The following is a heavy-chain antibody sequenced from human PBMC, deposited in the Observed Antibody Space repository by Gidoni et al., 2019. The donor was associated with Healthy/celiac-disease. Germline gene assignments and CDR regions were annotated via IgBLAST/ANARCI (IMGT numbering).Heavy chain of an antibody. D-gene: IGHD2-8*02. J-gene: IGHJ4*02. CDR2: ISGSGGST. CDR1: GFTFSSYA. CDR3: AKPGAIVLVVYARGDGEGY. V-gene: IGHV3-23*04. Sequence: EVQLVESGGGLVQPGGSLRLSCAASGFTFSSYAMSWFRQAPGKGLEWVSAISGSGGSTYYADSVKGRFTISRDNSKNTLYLQMNSLRAEDTAVYYCAKPGAIVLVVYARGDGEGYWGQGTLVTVSS.